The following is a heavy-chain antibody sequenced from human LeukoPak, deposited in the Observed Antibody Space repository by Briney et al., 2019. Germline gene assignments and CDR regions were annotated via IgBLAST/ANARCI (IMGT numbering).Heavy chain of an antibody. CDR3: ARRGSTTYYFDY. CDR1: GGSISSSSYY. D-gene: IGHD1-26*01. J-gene: IGHJ4*02. Sequence: PETLSLTCTVSGGSISSSSYYWGWIRQPPGKGLEWIGSIYYSGSTYYNPSLKSRVTISVDTSKNQFSLKLSSVTAADTAVYYCARRGSTTYYFDYWGQGTLVTVSS. V-gene: IGHV4-39*01. CDR2: IYYSGST.